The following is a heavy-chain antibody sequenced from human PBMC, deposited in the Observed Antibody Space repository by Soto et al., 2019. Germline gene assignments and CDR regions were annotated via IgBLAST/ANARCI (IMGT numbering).Heavy chain of an antibody. CDR1: GYTFTSYD. J-gene: IGHJ6*02. Sequence: ASVKVSCKASGYTFTSYDINWVRQATGQGLEWMGWMNPNSGNTGYAQKFQGRVTITADESTSTAYMELSSLRSEDTAVYYCARDYYDSSGRYYGMDVWGQGTTVTVSS. D-gene: IGHD3-22*01. V-gene: IGHV1-8*01. CDR3: ARDYYDSSGRYYGMDV. CDR2: MNPNSGNT.